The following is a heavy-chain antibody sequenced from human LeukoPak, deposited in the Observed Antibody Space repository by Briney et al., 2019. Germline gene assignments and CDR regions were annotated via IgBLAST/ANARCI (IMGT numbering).Heavy chain of an antibody. V-gene: IGHV3-33*01. J-gene: IGHJ4*02. D-gene: IGHD6-13*01. CDR2: IWYDGSNK. CDR1: GFTFSSYG. Sequence: PGGSLRLSCAASGFTFSSYGIHWVRQAPGKGLEWVAVIWYDGSNKYYADSVKGRFTFSRDNSKNTLYLQMNSLRAEDTAVYYCARPGTMGGPKYYFDYWGQGTLVTVSS. CDR3: ARPGTMGGPKYYFDY.